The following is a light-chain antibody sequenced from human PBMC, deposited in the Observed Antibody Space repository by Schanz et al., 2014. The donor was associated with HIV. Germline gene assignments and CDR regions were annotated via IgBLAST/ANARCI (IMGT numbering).Light chain of an antibody. V-gene: IGLV1-44*01. CDR3: ATWDDSLDGWV. CDR2: NTN. Sequence: QSVLTQPPSASGTPGQSVTVSCSGSTSNIGSNTVDWFQQLPGTAPKLLIYNTNVRPSGVPDRFSGSQSGTSASLAISGLQSEDESDFFCATWDDSLDGWVFGGGTKLTVL. J-gene: IGLJ3*02. CDR1: TSNIGSNT.